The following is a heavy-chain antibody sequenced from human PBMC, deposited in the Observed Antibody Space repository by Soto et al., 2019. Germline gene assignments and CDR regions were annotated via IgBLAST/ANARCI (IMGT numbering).Heavy chain of an antibody. CDR1: GFTFSKAW. V-gene: IGHV3-15*01. CDR3: TTDDPINKT. CDR2: IKSKTNGGTT. J-gene: IGHJ5*02. Sequence: PGGFLRLSCGACGFTFSKAWMIWVRQAPGKGMEWVGRIKSKTNGGTTDYAAPVKGRFTISRDDSKNTLSLQMNSLKTEDTAVYYCTTDDPINKTWGQGTLVTVSS.